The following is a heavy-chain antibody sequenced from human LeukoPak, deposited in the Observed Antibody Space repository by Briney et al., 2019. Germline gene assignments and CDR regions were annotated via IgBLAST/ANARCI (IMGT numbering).Heavy chain of an antibody. D-gene: IGHD3-9*01. CDR3: ARAEIYYDILTGYHYYYYYMDV. CDR1: GGSISSYY. J-gene: IGHJ6*03. Sequence: KSSETLSLTCTVSGGSISSYYWSWIRQPAGKGLEWIGRIYTSGSTNYNPSLKSRVTMSVDTSKNQFSLKLSSVTAADTAVYYCARAEIYYDILTGYHYYYYYMDVWGKGTTVTISS. CDR2: IYTSGST. V-gene: IGHV4-4*07.